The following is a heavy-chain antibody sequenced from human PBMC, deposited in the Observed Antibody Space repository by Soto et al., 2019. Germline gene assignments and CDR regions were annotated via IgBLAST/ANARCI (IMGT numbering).Heavy chain of an antibody. V-gene: IGHV4-61*03. D-gene: IGHD7-27*01. CDR1: GDSVTSGSYC. J-gene: IGHJ6*02. Sequence: TSETLSLTCIVSGDSVTSGSYCWTWLRQPPGKGLEWIGYISYTGRTKYNPSLQSRVTISVDTSKNDFSLNLSSVTAADTAVYFCAREWGLLPYYVMNVWGHGTAVTV. CDR2: ISYTGRT. CDR3: AREWGLLPYYVMNV.